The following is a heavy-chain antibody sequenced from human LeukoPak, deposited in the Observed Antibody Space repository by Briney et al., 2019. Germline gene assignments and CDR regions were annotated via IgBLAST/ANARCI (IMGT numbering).Heavy chain of an antibody. CDR2: ISGSGGST. Sequence: GGSLRLSCAASGFTFSSYAMSWVRQAPGKGLEWVSAISGSGGSTYYADSVKGRFTISRDNSKNTLYLQMNSLRAEDTAVYYCAKVSSIVVVPAAISGFDYWGQGTLVTVSS. J-gene: IGHJ4*02. D-gene: IGHD2-2*01. V-gene: IGHV3-23*01. CDR1: GFTFSSYA. CDR3: AKVSSIVVVPAAISGFDY.